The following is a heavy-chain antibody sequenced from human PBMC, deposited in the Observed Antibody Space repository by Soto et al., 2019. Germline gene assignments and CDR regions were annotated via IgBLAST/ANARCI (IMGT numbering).Heavy chain of an antibody. CDR3: ARHAYYYVMAV. CDR1: GYSFTSYW. Sequence: GESLKISCEGSGYSFTSYWIGWVRQMPGKGPEWMGIIYPGNSNTRYSPSFQGQVTISADKSISTAYLQWSSLKASDTAMYYCARHAYYYVMAVWGQGTTVTVSS. CDR2: IYPGNSNT. V-gene: IGHV5-51*01. J-gene: IGHJ6*02.